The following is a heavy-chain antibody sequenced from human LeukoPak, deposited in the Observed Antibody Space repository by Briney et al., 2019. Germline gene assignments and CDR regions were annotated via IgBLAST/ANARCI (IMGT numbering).Heavy chain of an antibody. Sequence: GGSLRLSCAASGFTFSSYAMHWVRQAPGKGLEWVAVISYDGSNKYYADSVKGRFTISRDNSKNTLYLQMNSLRAEDTALYYCAKDRHYDSRGYAFDIWGQGTMVTVSS. CDR1: GFTFSSYA. V-gene: IGHV3-30-3*01. J-gene: IGHJ3*02. D-gene: IGHD3-22*01. CDR3: AKDRHYDSRGYAFDI. CDR2: ISYDGSNK.